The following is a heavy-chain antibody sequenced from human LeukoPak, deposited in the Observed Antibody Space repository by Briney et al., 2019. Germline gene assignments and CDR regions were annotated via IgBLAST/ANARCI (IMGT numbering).Heavy chain of an antibody. Sequence: KPSETLSLTCDVSGGSFSGYYYSWIRQPPGKGLEWIGEVSHSGTTNYNSSLKSRVSMSVGASSTQFSLIMTSVTAADTAVYYCATSGWNGGGGFDPWGQGTLVIVSS. CDR1: GGSFSGYY. CDR3: ATSGWNGGGGFDP. J-gene: IGHJ5*02. V-gene: IGHV4-34*01. CDR2: VSHSGTT. D-gene: IGHD3-16*01.